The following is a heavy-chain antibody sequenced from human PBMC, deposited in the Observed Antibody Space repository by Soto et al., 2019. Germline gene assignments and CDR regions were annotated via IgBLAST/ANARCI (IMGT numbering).Heavy chain of an antibody. Sequence: GGSLRLSCAASGFTFSTYWIHWVRQVPGKGLMWVSRINGDGSSTNYADSVQGRFAISRDNAKNALYLQMNSLRAEDTALYYCASSVAGKRNALDIWGQGTTVTVSS. D-gene: IGHD6-19*01. CDR1: GFTFSTYW. CDR2: INGDGSST. J-gene: IGHJ3*02. V-gene: IGHV3-74*01. CDR3: ASSVAGKRNALDI.